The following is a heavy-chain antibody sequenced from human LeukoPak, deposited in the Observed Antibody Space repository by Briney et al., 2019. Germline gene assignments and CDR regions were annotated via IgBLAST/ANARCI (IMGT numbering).Heavy chain of an antibody. CDR2: IYYSGNT. V-gene: IGHV4-39*01. J-gene: IGHJ4*02. CDR1: GGFIGSSIYY. D-gene: IGHD5-18*01. Sequence: SETLSLTCTVSGGFIGSSIYYWGWIRQPPGKGLEWIGSIYYSGNTYYNPSLKSRVTISVDTSKNQFSLKLSSVTAADTAVYYCARMDTAMVVYFDFWGQGTLVTVSS. CDR3: ARMDTAMVVYFDF.